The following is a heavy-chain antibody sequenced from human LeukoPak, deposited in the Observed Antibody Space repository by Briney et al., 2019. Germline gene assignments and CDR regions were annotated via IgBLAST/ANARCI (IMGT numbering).Heavy chain of an antibody. CDR3: ARVDNWNHYFDY. Sequence: SETLSLTCTVSGGSISSYYWSWIRQPPGKGLEWIGYIYYSGSTNYNPSLKSRVTISVDTSKNQFSLKLSSVTAADTAVYYCARVDNWNHYFDYWGQGTLVTVSS. V-gene: IGHV4-59*01. D-gene: IGHD1-20*01. J-gene: IGHJ4*02. CDR2: IYYSGST. CDR1: GGSISSYY.